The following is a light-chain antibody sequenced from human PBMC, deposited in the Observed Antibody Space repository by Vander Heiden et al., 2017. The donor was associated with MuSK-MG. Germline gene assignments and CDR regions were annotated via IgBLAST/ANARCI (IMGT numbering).Light chain of an antibody. CDR2: GAS. CDR1: QGINNH. J-gene: IGKJ3*01. V-gene: IGKV1-9*01. Sequence: IQLTQSPSFLAASVGDRVTITCRASQGINNHLAWYQQKPGTAPKLLIYGASTLQSGVSPRFSGSGSGTQFTLTIDSLQPADSATYYCQQHDTYPQPFGPGTKVAIK. CDR3: QQHDTYPQP.